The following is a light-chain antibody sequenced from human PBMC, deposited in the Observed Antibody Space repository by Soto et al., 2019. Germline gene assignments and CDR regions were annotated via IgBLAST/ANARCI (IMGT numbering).Light chain of an antibody. CDR3: QQFGSSPIT. CDR1: QSVRNSY. V-gene: IGKV3-20*01. J-gene: IGKJ1*01. Sequence: EIVLTQSPGTLSLSPGERATLSCRASQSVRNSYIAWYQQKPGQAPRPLIYGGSSRATGIPDRFSGSGSGTDFTLTISRLEPEDFAVYYCQQFGSSPITFGQGTKVDIK. CDR2: GGS.